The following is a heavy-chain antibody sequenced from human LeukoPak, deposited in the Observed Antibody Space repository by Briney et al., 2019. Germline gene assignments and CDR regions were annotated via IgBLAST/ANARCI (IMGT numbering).Heavy chain of an antibody. Sequence: KPSETLSLTCAVYGGSFSGYYWSWIRQPPGKGLEWIGEINHSGSTNYNPSLKSRVTISVDTSKNQFSLRLRFVTAADTAVYFCARAPIAAASPFDSWGQGTLVTVSS. CDR1: GGSFSGYY. CDR2: INHSGST. V-gene: IGHV4-34*01. D-gene: IGHD6-13*01. J-gene: IGHJ4*02. CDR3: ARAPIAAASPFDS.